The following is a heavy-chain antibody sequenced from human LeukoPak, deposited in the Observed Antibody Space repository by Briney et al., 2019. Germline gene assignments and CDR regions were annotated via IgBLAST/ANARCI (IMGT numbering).Heavy chain of an antibody. J-gene: IGHJ5*02. CDR1: GFTFSSYS. CDR2: ISSSSSSYI. D-gene: IGHD3-10*01. Sequence: GGSLRLSCAASGFTFSSYSMNWVRQAPGKGLEWVSSISSSSSSYIYYADSVKGRFTISRDNAKNSLYLQMNSLRAEDTAVYYCARSGILWFGELFWFDPWGQGTLVTVSS. CDR3: ARSGILWFGELFWFDP. V-gene: IGHV3-21*01.